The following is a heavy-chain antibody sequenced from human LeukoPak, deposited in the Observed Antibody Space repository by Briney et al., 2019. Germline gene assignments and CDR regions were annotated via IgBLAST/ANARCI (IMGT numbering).Heavy chain of an antibody. J-gene: IGHJ6*02. CDR2: IYSGGST. D-gene: IGHD6-6*01. Sequence: GGSLRLSCAASGFTVSSNYMSWVRQAPGKGLEWVSVIYSGGSTYYADSVKGRFTISRDNSKNTLYLQMNSLRAEDTAVYYCARENSSSDRYYYYYGMDVWGQGTTVTVSS. V-gene: IGHV3-53*01. CDR1: GFTVSSNY. CDR3: ARENSSSDRYYYYYGMDV.